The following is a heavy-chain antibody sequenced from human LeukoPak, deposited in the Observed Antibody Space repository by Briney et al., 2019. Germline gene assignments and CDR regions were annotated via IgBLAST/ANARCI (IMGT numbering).Heavy chain of an antibody. V-gene: IGHV3-23*01. CDR2: STGSGRTT. Sequence: GGSLRLSCAASGFTFSSYSMNWVRQAPGGGLEWVSASTGSGRTTYYADSVMGRFTISRDNSKNTLYLQMNSLRAEDTAVYYCAKLQSDGLRTYYGMDVWGQGTTVTVSS. CDR3: AKLQSDGLRTYYGMDV. D-gene: IGHD4-17*01. J-gene: IGHJ6*02. CDR1: GFTFSSYS.